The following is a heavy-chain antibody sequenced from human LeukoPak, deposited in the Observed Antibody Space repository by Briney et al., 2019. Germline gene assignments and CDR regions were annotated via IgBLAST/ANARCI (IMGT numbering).Heavy chain of an antibody. CDR2: IYYSGST. CDR1: GGSISSYY. V-gene: IGHV4-59*01. J-gene: IGHJ5*02. Sequence: SETLSLTCTVSGGSISSYYWSWIRQPPGKGLAWIGYIYYSGSTNYNPSLKSRVTISVDTSKNQFSLKLSSVTAADTAVYYCARAPYYDFWSGYYGGNWFDPWGQGTLVTVSS. D-gene: IGHD3-3*01. CDR3: ARAPYYDFWSGYYGGNWFDP.